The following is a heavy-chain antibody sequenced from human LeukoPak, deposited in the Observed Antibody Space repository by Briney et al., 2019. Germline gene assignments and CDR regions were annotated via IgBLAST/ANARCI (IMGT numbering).Heavy chain of an antibody. V-gene: IGHV3-7*03. CDR1: GLTFSSYW. CDR3: ARVFDFDWLYFDY. Sequence: PGGSLRLSCAASGLTFSSYWMSWVRQAPGKGLEWVANIKQDGSEKYYVDSVKGRFTISRDNAKNSLYLQMNSLRAEDTAVYYCARVFDFDWLYFDYWGQGTLVTVSS. D-gene: IGHD3-9*01. CDR2: IKQDGSEK. J-gene: IGHJ4*02.